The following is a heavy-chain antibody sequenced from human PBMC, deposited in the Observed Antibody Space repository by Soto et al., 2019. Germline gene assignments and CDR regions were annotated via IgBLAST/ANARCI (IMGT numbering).Heavy chain of an antibody. Sequence: PGGSLRLSCAASGFIFSDFQINWVRQAPGRGLEWLSSITGTSAFTHYADSIEGRFTISRDNPNNLLFLQMDNLRPKDTAVYYCARDNLAFQGVFDLWGQGTLVTVSS. D-gene: IGHD3-16*01. CDR2: ITGTSAFT. J-gene: IGHJ4*02. V-gene: IGHV3-21*01. CDR1: GFIFSDFQ. CDR3: ARDNLAFQGVFDL.